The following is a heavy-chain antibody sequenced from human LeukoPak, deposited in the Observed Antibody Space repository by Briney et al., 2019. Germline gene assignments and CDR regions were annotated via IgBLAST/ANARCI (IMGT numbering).Heavy chain of an antibody. V-gene: IGHV3-48*01. Sequence: GGSLRLSCAASEFTFSSYSMNWVRQAPGKGLEWVSYITNSGNSKSYADSVKGRFTISRDNAKDSLYLQMNSLRAEDTAVYYCARDNPISSGWYGHDYWGQGTLVTVSS. J-gene: IGHJ4*02. D-gene: IGHD6-19*01. CDR3: ARDNPISSGWYGHDY. CDR1: EFTFSSYS. CDR2: ITNSGNSK.